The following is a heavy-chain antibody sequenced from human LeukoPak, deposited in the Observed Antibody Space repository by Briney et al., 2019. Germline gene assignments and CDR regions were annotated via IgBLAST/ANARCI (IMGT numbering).Heavy chain of an antibody. CDR1: GFTFSSSA. CDR3: AKDLMVAASSYWFDP. J-gene: IGHJ5*02. V-gene: IGHV3-23*01. CDR2: ISGAADFT. D-gene: IGHD2-15*01. Sequence: GGSLRLSCEASGFTFSSSAMSWVRQAPGKGLDWVSAISGAADFTYYADSVKGRFTISRDNSKNTLYLQMNSLRAEDTAVYYCAKDLMVAASSYWFDPWGQGTLVTVSS.